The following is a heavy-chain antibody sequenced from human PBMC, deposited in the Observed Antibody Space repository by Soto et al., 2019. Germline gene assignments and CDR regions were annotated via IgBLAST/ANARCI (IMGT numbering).Heavy chain of an antibody. V-gene: IGHV1-3*01. CDR1: GYTFTAYA. J-gene: IGHJ4*02. CDR2: INAGNGNT. Sequence: QVQLVQSGAEVKKPGASVQVSCKASGYTFTAYAMHWVRQAPGQRLEWMGWINAGNGNTKYSQKFQGRVTITRDTXXRXAXRELSSLRSEDTAVYYCARGSAYCGGDCYIYSHFDYWGQGTLVTVSS. CDR3: ARGSAYCGGDCYIYSHFDY. D-gene: IGHD2-21*02.